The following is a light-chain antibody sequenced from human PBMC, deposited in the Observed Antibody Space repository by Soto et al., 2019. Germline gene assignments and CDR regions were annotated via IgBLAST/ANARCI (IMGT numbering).Light chain of an antibody. CDR3: CSYAGSSTKV. J-gene: IGLJ2*01. Sequence: QSALTQPASVSGSPERPITIPATETGMNVGSYNLFSWYQQHPGKAPKLMIYEGSKRPSGVSNRFSGSKSGNTASLTISGLQAEDEADYYCCSYAGSSTKVFGGGTKLTVL. CDR1: GMNVGSYNL. CDR2: EGS. V-gene: IGLV2-23*01.